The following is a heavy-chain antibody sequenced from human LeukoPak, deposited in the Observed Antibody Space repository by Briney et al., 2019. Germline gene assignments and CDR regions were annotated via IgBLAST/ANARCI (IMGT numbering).Heavy chain of an antibody. CDR1: GFTFTNYA. J-gene: IGHJ4*02. Sequence: GGSLRLSCAASGFTFTNYAMSWVRQAPGKGLEWVPGMSGSGSSTYYADSVKGRFTISRDNSKNMLYLQMNSLRAEDTALYYCAKDLEAYYYADIDYWGQGTLVTVSS. V-gene: IGHV3-23*01. D-gene: IGHD3-10*01. CDR2: MSGSGSST. CDR3: AKDLEAYYYADIDY.